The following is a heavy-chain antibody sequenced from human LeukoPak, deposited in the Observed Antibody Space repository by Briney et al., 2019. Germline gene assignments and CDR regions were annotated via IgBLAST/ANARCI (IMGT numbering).Heavy chain of an antibody. CDR1: GGSISSYY. CDR2: IYYSGST. J-gene: IGHJ4*02. V-gene: IGHV4-59*12. Sequence: SETLSLTCTVSGGSISSYYWGWIRQPPGKGLEWIGYIYYSGSTNYNPSLKSRVTMSVDTSKNQFSLNLSSVTAADTAVYYCAREGGSSRSLENWGQGTLVTVSS. CDR3: AREGGSSRSLEN. D-gene: IGHD1-26*01.